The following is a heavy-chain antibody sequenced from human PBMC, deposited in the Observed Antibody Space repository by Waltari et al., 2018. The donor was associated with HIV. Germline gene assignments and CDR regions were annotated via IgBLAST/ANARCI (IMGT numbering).Heavy chain of an antibody. CDR2: LWFDGTNK. V-gene: IGHV3-33*01. Sequence: QVHLVQSGGGVVQPGTSLRLSCAASGFSFSSYGMHWVRQAPGEGLGWLAVLWFDGTNKHYTESVKGRFTISRDNSKNTLFLQMNNLRVDDTAIYFCARENRIAVAETRPRVYGMDVWGQGTSVTVSS. D-gene: IGHD6-19*01. J-gene: IGHJ6*02. CDR3: ARENRIAVAETRPRVYGMDV. CDR1: GFSFSSYG.